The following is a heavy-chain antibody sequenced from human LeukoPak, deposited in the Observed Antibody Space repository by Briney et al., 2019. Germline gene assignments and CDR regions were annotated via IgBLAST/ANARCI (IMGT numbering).Heavy chain of an antibody. CDR2: ISYDGSNK. CDR1: GFTFSSYA. V-gene: IGHV3-30*04. CDR3: ARAYRTMTLGGVDY. J-gene: IGHJ4*02. Sequence: GRSLRLSCAASGFTFSSYAMHWVRQAPGKGLEWVAVISYDGSNKYYADSVKGRFTISRDNSKNTLYLQMNSLRAEDTAVYYCARAYRTMTLGGVDYWGQGTLVTVSS. D-gene: IGHD2-2*01.